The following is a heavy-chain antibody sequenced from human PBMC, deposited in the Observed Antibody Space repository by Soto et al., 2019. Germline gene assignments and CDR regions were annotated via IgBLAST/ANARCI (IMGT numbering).Heavy chain of an antibody. D-gene: IGHD2-2*01. V-gene: IGHV3-53*01. J-gene: IGHJ5*02. Sequence: GGSLRLSCAASGFTVSGNYMSWVRQAPGKGLEWVSVIYSGGSTYYADSVKGRFTISRDNSKNTLYLQMNSLRAEDTAVYYCAKGARYCSSTSCSRWFDPWGQGALVTVSS. CDR3: AKGARYCSSTSCSRWFDP. CDR2: IYSGGST. CDR1: GFTVSGNY.